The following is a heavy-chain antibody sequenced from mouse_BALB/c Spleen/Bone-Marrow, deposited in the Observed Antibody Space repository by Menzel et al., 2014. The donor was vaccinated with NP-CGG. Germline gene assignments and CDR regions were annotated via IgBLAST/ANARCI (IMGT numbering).Heavy chain of an antibody. D-gene: IGHD2-14*01. CDR2: IDPANGNT. V-gene: IGHV14-3*02. CDR3: ASYRYGWYFDV. CDR1: GFNIKDTY. Sequence: EVQLQQSGAELVKPGASVKLSCTASGFNIKDTYTHWVKQRPEQGLEWIERIDPANGNTKYDPKFQGKATITADTSSNTAYLQLSSLTSEDTAVYYCASYRYGWYFDVWGAGTTVTVSS. J-gene: IGHJ1*01.